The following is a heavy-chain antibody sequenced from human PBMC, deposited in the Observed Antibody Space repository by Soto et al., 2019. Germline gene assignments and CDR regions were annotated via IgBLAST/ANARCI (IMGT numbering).Heavy chain of an antibody. J-gene: IGHJ5*02. CDR1: VYTFTSYG. CDR2: ISAYNGNT. V-gene: IGHV1-18*01. Sequence: ASVKFSCKASVYTFTSYGISWVRQAPGQGLEWMGWISAYNGNTNYAQKLQGRVTMTTDTSTSTAYMELRSLRSDDTAVYYCAREKKDSSGYYYVPGGWFDPWGQGTLVTVSS. CDR3: AREKKDSSGYYYVPGGWFDP. D-gene: IGHD3-22*01.